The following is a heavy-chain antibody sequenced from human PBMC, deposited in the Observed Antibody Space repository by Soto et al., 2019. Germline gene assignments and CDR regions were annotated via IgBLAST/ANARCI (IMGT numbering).Heavy chain of an antibody. CDR2: IYPGDSDT. V-gene: IGHV5-51*01. CDR1: GYSFTSYW. Sequence: PGPSVTVSCMGSGYSFTSYWIGWVRQMPGKGLEWMGIIYPGDSDTRYSPSFQGQVTISADKSISTAYLQWSSLKASDTAMYYCPRLRSRFSDYWDPGTLVTVSS. D-gene: IGHD4-17*01. CDR3: PRLRSRFSDY. J-gene: IGHJ4*02.